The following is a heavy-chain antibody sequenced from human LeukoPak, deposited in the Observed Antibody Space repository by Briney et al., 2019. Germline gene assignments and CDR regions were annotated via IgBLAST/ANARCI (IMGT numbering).Heavy chain of an antibody. J-gene: IGHJ4*02. CDR2: TYFRSKWYY. CDR1: GDSVSSDSAA. V-gene: IGHV6-1*01. Sequence: SRTLSLTCAISGDSVSSDSAAWNWIRQSPSRGLEWLARTYFRSKWYYDYALAVKGRITINPDTSKNQFSLQLNSVTPEDTAVYFCARDPVGGSTIFDSWGQGTLVTVSS. CDR3: ARDPVGGSTIFDS. D-gene: IGHD1-26*01.